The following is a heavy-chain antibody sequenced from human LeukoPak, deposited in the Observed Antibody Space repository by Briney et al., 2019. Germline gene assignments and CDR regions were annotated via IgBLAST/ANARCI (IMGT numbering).Heavy chain of an antibody. CDR3: ARDRAPPTSWYFDL. CDR1: GFTVSSNY. J-gene: IGHJ2*01. D-gene: IGHD3-10*01. Sequence: GGSLRLSCVVSGFTVSSNYVSWVRQAPGKGLEWVSIIYSDGTTYYADSVKGRFTISRDNSKNTLYLQMNSLRAEDTAVYYCARDRAPPTSWYFDLWGRGTLVTVSS. CDR2: IYSDGTT. V-gene: IGHV3-53*01.